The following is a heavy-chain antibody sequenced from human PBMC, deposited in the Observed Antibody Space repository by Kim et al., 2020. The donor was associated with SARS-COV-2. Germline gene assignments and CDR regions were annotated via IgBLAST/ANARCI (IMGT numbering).Heavy chain of an antibody. V-gene: IGHV4-31*03. D-gene: IGHD5-18*01. CDR1: GGSISSGGYY. Sequence: SETLSLTCTVSGGSISSGGYYWSWIRQHPGKGLEWIGYIYYSGSTYYNPSLKSRVTISVDTSKNQFSLKLSSVTAADTAVYYCAIGRGYSYGHYYFDYWGQGTLVTVSS. CDR2: IYYSGST. CDR3: AIGRGYSYGHYYFDY. J-gene: IGHJ4*02.